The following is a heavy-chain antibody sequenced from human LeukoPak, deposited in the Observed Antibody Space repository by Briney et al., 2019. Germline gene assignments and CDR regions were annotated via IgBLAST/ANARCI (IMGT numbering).Heavy chain of an antibody. V-gene: IGHV3-20*04. CDR2: INWNGGST. CDR3: ARGPVTFAVAGLDY. D-gene: IGHD6-19*01. CDR1: GFTFDDYG. Sequence: GGSLRLSCAASGFTFDDYGMSWVRQAPGKGLEWVSGINWNGGSTGYADSVKGRFTISRDNAKNTLYLQMNSLRAEDTAVYYCARGPVTFAVAGLDYWGQGTLVTVSS. J-gene: IGHJ4*02.